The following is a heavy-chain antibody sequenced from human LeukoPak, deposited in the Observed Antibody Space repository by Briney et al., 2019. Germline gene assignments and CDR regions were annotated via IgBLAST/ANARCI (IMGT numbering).Heavy chain of an antibody. Sequence: PGGSLRLSCAASGFTFSIYAMHWVRQTPGKGLEYVSAISTNGGGTYYANSVKGRFTISRDNSKNALYLQMGSLRAEDMAVYYCAKDWQLVDYWGQGTLVTVSS. CDR3: AKDWQLVDY. D-gene: IGHD1-1*01. CDR1: GFTFSIYA. CDR2: ISTNGGGT. V-gene: IGHV3-64*01. J-gene: IGHJ4*02.